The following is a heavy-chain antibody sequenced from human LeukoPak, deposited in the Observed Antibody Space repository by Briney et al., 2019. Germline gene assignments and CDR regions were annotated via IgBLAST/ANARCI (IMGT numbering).Heavy chain of an antibody. CDR2: IYSGGST. D-gene: IGHD3-16*01. Sequence: GGSLRLSCAASGFTVSSNYMSWVRQAPGKGLEWVSVIYSGGSTYYADSVKGRFTISRDNSKNTLYLQMNSLRAEDTAVYYCAKAGVWNYYYYYYYMDVWGKGTTVTISS. J-gene: IGHJ6*03. CDR1: GFTVSSNY. V-gene: IGHV3-53*01. CDR3: AKAGVWNYYYYYYYMDV.